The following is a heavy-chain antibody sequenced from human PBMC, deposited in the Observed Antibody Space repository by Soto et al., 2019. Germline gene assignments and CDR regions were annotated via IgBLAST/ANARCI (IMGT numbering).Heavy chain of an antibody. CDR1: GGSISSGGYY. J-gene: IGHJ4*02. D-gene: IGHD4-17*01. CDR2: VFYSGAT. CDR3: AREMTTLGPFDY. Sequence: PSETLSPTCPVSGGSISSGGYYWSWLRQPPGKELEWIGYVFYSGATNYNPSLKSRVTISIDTSKNQFSLKLSSVTAADTAVYYCAREMTTLGPFDYWGQGTLVTVSS. V-gene: IGHV4-61*08.